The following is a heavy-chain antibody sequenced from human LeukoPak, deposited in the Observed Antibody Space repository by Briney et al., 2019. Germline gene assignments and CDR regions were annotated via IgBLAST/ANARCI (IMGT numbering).Heavy chain of an antibody. J-gene: IGHJ4*02. Sequence: PGGSLRLSCAASGFTFSSYAMSWVRQAPGKGLEWVSAISGGGGSTYYADSVKGRFTISRDNSKNTLYLQMNSLRAEDTAVYYCATLWIQLWPIKGFFDYWGQGTLVTVSS. CDR2: ISGGGGST. V-gene: IGHV3-23*01. CDR3: ATLWIQLWPIKGFFDY. CDR1: GFTFSSYA. D-gene: IGHD5-18*01.